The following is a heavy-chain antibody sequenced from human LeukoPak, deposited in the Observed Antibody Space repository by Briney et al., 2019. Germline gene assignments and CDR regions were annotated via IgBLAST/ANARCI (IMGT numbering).Heavy chain of an antibody. D-gene: IGHD4-23*01. J-gene: IGHJ6*02. CDR2: ISGSGGSA. Sequence: PGGSLRLSCAASGFTFSSYVMSWVRQAPGKGLEWVSAISGSGGSAYYADSVKGRFTISRDNSKNTLYLQMNSLGAEDTAVYYCAKVYGGMDVWGQGTTVTVSS. CDR1: GFTFSSYV. CDR3: AKVYGGMDV. V-gene: IGHV3-23*01.